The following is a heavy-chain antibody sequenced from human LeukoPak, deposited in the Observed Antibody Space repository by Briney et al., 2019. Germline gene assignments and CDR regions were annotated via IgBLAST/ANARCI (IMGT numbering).Heavy chain of an antibody. V-gene: IGHV3-66*01. D-gene: IGHD6-6*01. J-gene: IGHJ4*02. CDR2: IYSGGGT. CDR3: ARDDVSSGRVL. Sequence: GGSLRLSCAPPGFSVSSNYMSSVRQAPGKGLEWVSVIYSGGGTNYADSVKGRFTISRDNAKNSLYLQMNSLRDEDTAVYYCARDDVSSGRVLGGQGTLVTVSS. CDR1: GFSVSSNY.